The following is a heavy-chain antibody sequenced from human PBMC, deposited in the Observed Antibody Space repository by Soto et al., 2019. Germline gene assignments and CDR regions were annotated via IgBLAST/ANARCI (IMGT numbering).Heavy chain of an antibody. V-gene: IGHV4-31*03. Sequence: QVQLQESGPGLVEPAQTLSLTCTVSGGSISSGGYYWSWIRQRPGKGLEWIGYIYYSGSTYYNPSLKTRVTISLDTPKNQFSLKLSSVTAAYTAVYYCTREGDYCSGGSCYRWFDPWGQGTLVTVSS. CDR1: GGSISSGGYY. CDR3: TREGDYCSGGSCYRWFDP. CDR2: IYYSGST. D-gene: IGHD2-15*01. J-gene: IGHJ5*02.